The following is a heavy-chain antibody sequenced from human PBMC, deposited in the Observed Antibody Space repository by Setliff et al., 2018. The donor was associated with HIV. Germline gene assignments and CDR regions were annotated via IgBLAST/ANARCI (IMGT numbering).Heavy chain of an antibody. CDR1: GGSISSHY. CDR2: LYHTGSN. D-gene: IGHD1-26*01. Sequence: KTSETLSLTCTVSGGSISSHYWSWIRQPPGKGLEWLGSLYHTGSNNYNPSLKSRITVSVDRSKNQFSLKLTSVTAADTALYYCARVPPFSGSNFSWYFDLWGRGTLVTVSS. CDR3: ARVPPFSGSNFSWYFDL. V-gene: IGHV4-59*11. J-gene: IGHJ2*01.